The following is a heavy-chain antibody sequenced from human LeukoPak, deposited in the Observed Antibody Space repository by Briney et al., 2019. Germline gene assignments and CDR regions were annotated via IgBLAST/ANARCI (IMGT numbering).Heavy chain of an antibody. V-gene: IGHV4-39*07. J-gene: IGHJ6*03. D-gene: IGHD2-2*01. CDR2: IYYSGST. CDR1: GGSISSSSYY. Sequence: PSETLSLTCTVSGGSISSSSYYWGWIRQPPGKGLEWIGSIYYSGSTYYNPSLKSRVTISVDTSKNQFSLKLSSVTAADTAVYYCARGRYCSSTSCFVHYYYMDVWGKGTTVTVSS. CDR3: ARGRYCSSTSCFVHYYYMDV.